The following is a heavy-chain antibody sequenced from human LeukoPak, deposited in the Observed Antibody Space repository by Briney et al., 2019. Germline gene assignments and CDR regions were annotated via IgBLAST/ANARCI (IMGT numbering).Heavy chain of an antibody. J-gene: IGHJ4*02. D-gene: IGHD3-22*01. CDR2: ISWNSGSI. CDR1: GFTFDDYA. CDR3: AKASSGRDSSGYYYLFDY. V-gene: IGHV3-9*01. Sequence: GRSLRLSCAASGFTFDDYAMHWVRQAPGKGLEWVSGISWNSGSIGYADSVKGRFTISRDNAKNSLYLQMNSLRAEDTALYYCAKASSGRDSSGYYYLFDYWGQGTLVTVSS.